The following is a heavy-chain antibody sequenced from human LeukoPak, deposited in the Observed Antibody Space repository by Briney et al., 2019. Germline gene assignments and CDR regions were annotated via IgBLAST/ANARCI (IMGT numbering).Heavy chain of an antibody. V-gene: IGHV4-59*01. CDR1: GGSISSYY. Sequence: SETLSLTCTVSGGSISSYYWSWIRQPPGKGLEWIGYIQYSGSTNYNPSLKSRVTISVDTSKNQFSLKLSSVTAADTAVYYCARVSWFPGTSYYYMDVWGKGTTVTVSS. CDR3: ARVSWFPGTSYYYMDV. D-gene: IGHD1-1*01. J-gene: IGHJ6*03. CDR2: IQYSGST.